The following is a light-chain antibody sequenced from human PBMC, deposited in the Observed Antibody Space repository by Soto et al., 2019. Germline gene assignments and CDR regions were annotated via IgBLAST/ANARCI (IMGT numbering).Light chain of an antibody. V-gene: IGKV3-15*01. CDR3: QQYNDWPPLT. Sequence: EIVMTQSPATLSVSQGDRATLSCRASQSVSSNLAWYQQKPGQAPRLLIYGASTRANGIPARFSGSGSGTEFTLTISSLQSEDFAVYYCQQYNDWPPLTFGGGTKVEIK. CDR2: GAS. CDR1: QSVSSN. J-gene: IGKJ4*01.